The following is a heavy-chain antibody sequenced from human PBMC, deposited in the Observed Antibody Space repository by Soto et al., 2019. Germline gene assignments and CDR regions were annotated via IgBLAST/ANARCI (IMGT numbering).Heavy chain of an antibody. CDR1: GGSIGSNNYY. D-gene: IGHD6-19*01. CDR2: IYYTGST. Sequence: QLQLQESGPGLVRPSETLSLTCTVSGGSIGSNNYYWAWIRQPPGKGLEWIGSIYYTGSTYYNPSLRSRVSISVDTSKNQFSLNLNSVTAADTAQYYCGRKTPVAGTEWGQGTLVTVSA. CDR3: GRKTPVAGTE. V-gene: IGHV4-39*01. J-gene: IGHJ4*02.